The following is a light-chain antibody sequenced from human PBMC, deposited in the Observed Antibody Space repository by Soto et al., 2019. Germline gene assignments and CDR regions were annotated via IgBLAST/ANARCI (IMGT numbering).Light chain of an antibody. CDR1: QGVSSY. CDR2: AAS. J-gene: IGKJ2*01. V-gene: IGKV1-9*01. CDR3: QQLNTYPYT. Sequence: DIQLTQSPSFLSASVGGSVTITCRASQGVSSYLAWYQQKPGKAPKLLIYAASTLQGGVPSRFSGIGSGTEFTLTISSLQPEDFATYYCQQLNTYPYTFGQGNKLEIK.